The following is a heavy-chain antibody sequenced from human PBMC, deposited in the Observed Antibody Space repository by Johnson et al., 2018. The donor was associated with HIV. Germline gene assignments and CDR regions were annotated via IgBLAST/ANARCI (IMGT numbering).Heavy chain of an antibody. D-gene: IGHD5-12*01. CDR3: ARSRGYSGWVGAFDI. CDR2: ISYDGSNK. V-gene: IGHV3-30*04. J-gene: IGHJ3*02. CDR1: GFTFSSYA. Sequence: LRLSCAASGFTFSSYAMHWVRQAPGKGLEWVAVISYDGSNKYYEDSVKGRFTISRDNSKNTLYLQMNSLISEDTALYYCARSRGYSGWVGAFDIWGQGTMVTVSS.